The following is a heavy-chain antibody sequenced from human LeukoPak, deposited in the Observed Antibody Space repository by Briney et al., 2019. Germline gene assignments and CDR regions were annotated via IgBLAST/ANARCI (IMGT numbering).Heavy chain of an antibody. CDR3: AKEWVPPRAGHSLSADFDY. V-gene: IGHV3-23*01. CDR1: GFTFSSYA. J-gene: IGHJ4*02. D-gene: IGHD1-26*01. CDR2: ISGSGGST. Sequence: GGSLRLSCAASGFTFSSYAMSWVRQAPGKGLEWVSAISGSGGSTYYADSVKGRFTISRDNSKNTLYLQMNSLRAEDTAVYYCAKEWVPPRAGHSLSADFDYWGQGTLVTVSS.